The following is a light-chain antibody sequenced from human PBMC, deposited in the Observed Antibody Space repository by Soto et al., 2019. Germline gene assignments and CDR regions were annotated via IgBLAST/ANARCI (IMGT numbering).Light chain of an antibody. CDR1: TRDIAGYNY. CDR2: QVT. V-gene: IGLV2-14*01. J-gene: IGLJ1*01. CDR3: TSFSSSTSLYV. Sequence: QSVLTQPASVSGSLGQSITISCTGTTRDIAGYNYISWYQQLPGKAPKLMIYQVTIRPSGISNRSSGSKSGNTASLTISGLQAEDEADYYCTSFSSSTSLYVFGTGTKV.